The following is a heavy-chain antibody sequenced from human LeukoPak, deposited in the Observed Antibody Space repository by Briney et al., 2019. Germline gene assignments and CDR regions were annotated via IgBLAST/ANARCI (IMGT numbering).Heavy chain of an antibody. D-gene: IGHD3-10*02. CDR1: GFKFDRYT. V-gene: IGHV3-43*01. J-gene: IGHJ4*02. CDR2: AGWAGGTT. CDR3: AKELDTMFFDY. Sequence: GGSLRLYCATSGFKFDRYTIHWVRQATGKGLEWVSLAGWAGGTTFYSESVRGRFTISRDSGSKSVYLQMNSLTTDDTAFYFCAKELDTMFFDYWGQGALVTVSS.